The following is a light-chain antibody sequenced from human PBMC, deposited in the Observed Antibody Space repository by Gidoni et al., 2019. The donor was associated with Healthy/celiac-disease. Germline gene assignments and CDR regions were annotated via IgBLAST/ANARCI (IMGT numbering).Light chain of an antibody. CDR1: QSILYSSNNKNY. Sequence: DIVMTQSPDSLAVSLGERATINCKYSQSILYSSNNKNYLAWYQQKPGQPPKLLIYWASTRESGVPDRFSGSGSGTDFTLTISSLQAEDVAVYYCQQYYGTPITFXXXTRLEIK. CDR2: WAS. V-gene: IGKV4-1*01. J-gene: IGKJ5*01. CDR3: QQYYGTPIT.